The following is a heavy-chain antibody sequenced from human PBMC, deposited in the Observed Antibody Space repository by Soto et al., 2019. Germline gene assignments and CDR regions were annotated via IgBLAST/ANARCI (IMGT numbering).Heavy chain of an antibody. V-gene: IGHV1-8*01. CDR2: MNPNSGNT. CDR1: GYTFTSYD. J-gene: IGHJ4*02. Sequence: QVQLVQSGAEVKKPGASVKVSCKASGYTFTSYDINWVRQATGQGLEWMGSMNPNSGNTGYAQKFQGRVTMTRNTSISTAYMELSSLSSEDTAVYYCARDAGCSGGSCYSGVGYWGQGTLVTVSS. CDR3: ARDAGCSGGSCYSGVGY. D-gene: IGHD2-15*01.